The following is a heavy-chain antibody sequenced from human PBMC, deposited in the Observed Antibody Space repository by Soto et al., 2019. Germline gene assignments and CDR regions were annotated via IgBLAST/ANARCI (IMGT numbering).Heavy chain of an antibody. D-gene: IGHD6-25*01. Sequence: QVELQESGPRLVKSSGTLSLTCGVSSGSISTGNWWSWVRQPPGKGLEWIGEIYYTGATNYNPSRTSRVTMTIDKSKDQFSLILTSATAADTAVYYCARVFSSGSGWMYYFDFWGQGILVSVSS. CDR3: ARVFSSGSGWMYYFDF. V-gene: IGHV4-4*02. CDR2: IYYTGAT. J-gene: IGHJ4*02. CDR1: SGSISTGNW.